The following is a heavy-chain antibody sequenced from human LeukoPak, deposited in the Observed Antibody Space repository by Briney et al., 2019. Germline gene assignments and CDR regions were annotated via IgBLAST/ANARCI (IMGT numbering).Heavy chain of an antibody. D-gene: IGHD3-10*01. J-gene: IGHJ6*02. CDR1: GFTFSSYW. CDR3: ARGTPTYYYGSGRRTYGMGV. V-gene: IGHV3-74*01. Sequence: GGSLRLSCAASGFTFSSYWMHWVRQAPGKGLVWVSRINSDGSSTSYADSVKGRFTISRDNAKNTLYLQMNSLRAEDTAVYYCARGTPTYYYGSGRRTYGMGVWGQGTTVTVSS. CDR2: INSDGSST.